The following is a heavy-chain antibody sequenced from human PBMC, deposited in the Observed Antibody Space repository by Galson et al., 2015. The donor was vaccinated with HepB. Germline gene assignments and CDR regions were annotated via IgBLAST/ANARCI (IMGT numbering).Heavy chain of an antibody. CDR2: ISGSGGST. V-gene: IGHV3-23*01. Sequence: SLRLSCAASGFTFSAHAMNWVRQAPGKGLEWVSIISGSGGSTYYADSVKGRFTISRDSSKDTLYLHMNSLRVEDTAVYYCARGAAGGPVADSRGWYYYYGVDVWGRGTTVTVSS. J-gene: IGHJ6*02. CDR1: GFTFSAHA. D-gene: IGHD6-19*01. CDR3: ARGAAGGPVADSRGWYYYYGVDV.